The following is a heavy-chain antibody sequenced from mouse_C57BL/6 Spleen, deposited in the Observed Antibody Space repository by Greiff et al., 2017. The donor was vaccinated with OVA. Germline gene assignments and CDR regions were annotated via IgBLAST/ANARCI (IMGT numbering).Heavy chain of an antibody. CDR3: ARRAYSNYVGYWYFDV. V-gene: IGHV3-6*01. CDR1: GYSITSGYY. D-gene: IGHD2-5*01. Sequence: ESGPGLVKPSQSLSLTCSVTGYSITSGYYWNWIRQFPGNKLEWMGYISYDGSNNYNPSLKNRISITRDTSKNQFFLKLNSVTTEDTATYYCARRAYSNYVGYWYFDVWGTGTTVTVSS. CDR2: ISYDGSN. J-gene: IGHJ1*03.